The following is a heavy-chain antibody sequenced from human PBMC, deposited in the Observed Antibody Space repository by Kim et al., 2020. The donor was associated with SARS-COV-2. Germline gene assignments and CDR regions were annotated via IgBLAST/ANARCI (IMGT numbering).Heavy chain of an antibody. Sequence: GGSLRLSCAASGFTFTSHWMTWVRQAPGKGLEWVANINQDGSETSYVDSVKGRFTISRDNAGNSIYPQMNSLKVEDTAVYYCARVPKGDYYGMDVWGQGTMVTVSS. V-gene: IGHV3-7*01. CDR1: GFTFTSHW. CDR3: ARVPKGDYYGMDV. CDR2: INQDGSET. J-gene: IGHJ6*02.